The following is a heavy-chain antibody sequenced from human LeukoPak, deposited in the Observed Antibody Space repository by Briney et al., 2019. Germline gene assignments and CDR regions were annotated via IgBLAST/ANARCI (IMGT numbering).Heavy chain of an antibody. CDR3: AKESASFHVSGASFDY. CDR1: GFTSSSYG. D-gene: IGHD3-10*01. J-gene: IGHJ4*02. Sequence: PGGSLRLSCTASGFTSSSYGMHWVRQAPGKGLEWVAFIMHDESRKHYADSVRGRFTISRDTAKNTLYLQMNSLGVEDTAVYYRAKESASFHVSGASFDYWGPGTLVTVSS. CDR2: IMHDESRK. V-gene: IGHV3-30*02.